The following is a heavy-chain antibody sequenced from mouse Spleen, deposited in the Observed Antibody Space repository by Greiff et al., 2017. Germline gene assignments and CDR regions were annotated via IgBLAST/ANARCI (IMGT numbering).Heavy chain of an antibody. V-gene: IGHV1S56*01. Sequence: QVQLQQSGPELVKPGASVKMSCKASGYTFTSYYIHWVKQRPGQGLEWIGWIYPGDGSTKYNEKFKGKTTLTADKSSSTAYMLLSSLTSEDSAIYFCARGYDDAYFDYWGQGTTLTVSS. CDR1: GYTFTSYY. J-gene: IGHJ2*01. D-gene: IGHD2-2*01. CDR2: IYPGDGST. CDR3: ARGYDDAYFDY.